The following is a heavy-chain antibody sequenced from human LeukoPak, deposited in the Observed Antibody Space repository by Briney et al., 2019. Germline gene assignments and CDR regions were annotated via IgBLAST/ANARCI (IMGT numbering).Heavy chain of an antibody. CDR2: ISWNSGSI. V-gene: IGHV3-9*01. D-gene: IGHD5-18*01. Sequence: GGSLRLSCAASGFTFDDYAMHWVRQAPGKGLEWVSGISWNSGSIGYADSVKGRFTISRDNAKNSLYLQMNSLRAEDTALYYCAKEDTAIDGWGQGTLVTVSS. CDR1: GFTFDDYA. CDR3: AKEDTAIDG. J-gene: IGHJ4*02.